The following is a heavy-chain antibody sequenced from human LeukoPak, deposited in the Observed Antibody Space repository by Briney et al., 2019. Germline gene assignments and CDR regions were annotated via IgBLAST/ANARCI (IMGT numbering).Heavy chain of an antibody. D-gene: IGHD2-8*01. J-gene: IGHJ6*02. V-gene: IGHV1-3*01. CDR2: INAGNGNT. CDR1: GYTFTSYA. CDR3: ASGRFYCTNGVCPSAGRYGMDV. Sequence: ASVKVSCKASGYTFTSYAMHWVRQAPGQRLEWMGWINAGNGNTKYSQKFQGRVTLTRDTSASAAYMELSSLRSEDTAVYYCASGRFYCTNGVCPSAGRYGMDVWGQGTTFTVSS.